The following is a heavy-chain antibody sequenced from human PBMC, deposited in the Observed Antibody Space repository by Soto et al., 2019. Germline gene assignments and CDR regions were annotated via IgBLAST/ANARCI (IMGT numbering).Heavy chain of an antibody. J-gene: IGHJ6*02. D-gene: IGHD3-3*01. CDR1: GFTFSGYW. Sequence: GGSLRLSCAASGFTFSGYWMSWVRQAPGKGLEWVANIKQDGSEKYYVDSVKGRFTISRDNAKNSLYLQMNSLRAEDTAVYYCAREGITIFGVVIDYYYYGMDVWGQGTTVTVSS. CDR2: IKQDGSEK. CDR3: AREGITIFGVVIDYYYYGMDV. V-gene: IGHV3-7*03.